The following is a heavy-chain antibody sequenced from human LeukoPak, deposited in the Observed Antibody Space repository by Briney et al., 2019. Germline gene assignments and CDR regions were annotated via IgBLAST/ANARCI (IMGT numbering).Heavy chain of an antibody. V-gene: IGHV3-43*02. CDR3: ATAFEVAWEATVGNY. Sequence: PGGSLRLSCAASGFTFDDYAMHWVRQAPGKGLEWVSLISGDGGSTYYADSVKGRFTIPRDNSKNSLYLQMNSLRTEDTALYYCATAFEVAWEATVGNYWGQGTLVTVSS. CDR1: GFTFDDYA. J-gene: IGHJ4*02. D-gene: IGHD4-23*01. CDR2: ISGDGGST.